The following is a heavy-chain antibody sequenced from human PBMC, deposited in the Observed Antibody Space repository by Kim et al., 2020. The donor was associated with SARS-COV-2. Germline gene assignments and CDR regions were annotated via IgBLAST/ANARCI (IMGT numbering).Heavy chain of an antibody. CDR2: IYPGDSDT. CDR3: ARQDTAMVKRYYGMDV. D-gene: IGHD5-18*01. CDR1: GYSFTSYW. V-gene: IGHV5-51*01. J-gene: IGHJ6*02. Sequence: GESLKISCKGSGYSFTSYWIGWVRQMPGKGQEWMGIIYPGDSDTRYSPSFQGQVTISADKSISTAYLQWSSLKASDTAMYYCARQDTAMVKRYYGMDVWGQGTTVTVSS.